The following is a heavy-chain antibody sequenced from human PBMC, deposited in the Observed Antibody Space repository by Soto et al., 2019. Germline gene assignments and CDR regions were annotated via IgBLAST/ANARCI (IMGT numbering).Heavy chain of an antibody. CDR3: ARDVTYSGFDS. J-gene: IGHJ4*02. CDR1: GYTFNHYG. CDR2: IHPNDGNT. D-gene: IGHD2-15*01. V-gene: IGHV1-18*04. Sequence: GASVKVSCKASGYTFNHYGISWVRQAPGQGLEWMGWIHPNDGNTNHAQNLQGRVTMTTDTSTSTAYMEVRSLGSDDTAVYYCARDVTYSGFDSWGQGTLVTVSS.